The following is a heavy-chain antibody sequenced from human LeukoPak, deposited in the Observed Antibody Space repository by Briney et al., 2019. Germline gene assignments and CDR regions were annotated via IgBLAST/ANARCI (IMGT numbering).Heavy chain of an antibody. Sequence: ASVKVSCKASGYTFTSYDINWVRQATGQGLGWMGWMNPNSGNTGYAHKFKGRVTMTRNTSISTAYMELSSLRSEDTAVYYCARGSGAKGDYWGQGTLVTVSS. CDR2: MNPNSGNT. D-gene: IGHD1/OR15-1a*01. CDR1: GYTFTSYD. J-gene: IGHJ4*02. CDR3: ARGSGAKGDY. V-gene: IGHV1-8*01.